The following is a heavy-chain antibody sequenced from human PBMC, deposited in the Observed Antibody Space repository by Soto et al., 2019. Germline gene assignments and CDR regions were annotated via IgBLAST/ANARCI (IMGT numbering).Heavy chain of an antibody. D-gene: IGHD3-10*01. CDR1: GFSLTDSAVG. V-gene: IGHV2-5*02. Sequence: QITLNESGPTLVTPTQTLTLTCTFSGFSLTDSAVGVGWFRQSPGKALEWLAIIYWDDDKHYRPSLESRLTITKNTSKSQVVLTMTNMEHSYTATYYCAHRGAYSSGRYLSWLDPWGQGIMVTVSS. J-gene: IGHJ5*02. CDR3: AHRGAYSSGRYLSWLDP. CDR2: IYWDDDK.